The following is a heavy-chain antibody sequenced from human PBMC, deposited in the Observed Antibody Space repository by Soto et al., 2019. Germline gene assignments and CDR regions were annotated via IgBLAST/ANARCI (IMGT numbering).Heavy chain of an antibody. D-gene: IGHD2-15*01. V-gene: IGHV4-39*01. J-gene: IGHJ6*02. CDR2: IYYSGST. CDR3: ARHLTYCSAGSCYSDFPHYGMDV. CDR1: GGSISSSSYY. Sequence: SETLSLTCTFSGGSISSSSYYWGWIRQPPGKGLEWIGSIYYSGSTYYNPSLKSRVTISVDTSKNQFSLKLSSVTAADTAVYYCARHLTYCSAGSCYSDFPHYGMDVWGQGTTVTVSS.